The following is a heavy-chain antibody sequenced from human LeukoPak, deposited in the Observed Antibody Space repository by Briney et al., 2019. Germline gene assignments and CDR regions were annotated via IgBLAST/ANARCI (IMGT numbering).Heavy chain of an antibody. CDR3: ARDSYWGVGVYYFDY. V-gene: IGHV3-23*01. CDR1: GFTFSSYA. CDR2: ISGSGGST. J-gene: IGHJ4*02. Sequence: GGSLRLSCAASGFTFSSYAMSWVRQAPGKGLEWVSAISGSGGSTYYADSVKGRFTISRDNSKNTLYLQMNSLRAEDTAVYYCARDSYWGVGVYYFDYWGQGTLVTVSS. D-gene: IGHD7-27*01.